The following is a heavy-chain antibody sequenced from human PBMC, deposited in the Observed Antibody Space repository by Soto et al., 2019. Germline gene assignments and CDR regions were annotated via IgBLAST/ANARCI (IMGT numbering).Heavy chain of an antibody. CDR3: ASLGRYCSGGSCYLYYYYGMDV. J-gene: IGHJ6*02. D-gene: IGHD2-15*01. CDR2: ISAYNGNT. V-gene: IGHV1-18*01. CDR1: GYTFTSYG. Sequence: ASVKVSCKASGYTFTSYGISWVRQAPGQGLEWMGWISAYNGNTNYAQKLQGRVTMTTDTSTSTAYMELSRLRSDDTAVYYCASLGRYCSGGSCYLYYYYGMDVWGQGTTVTVSS.